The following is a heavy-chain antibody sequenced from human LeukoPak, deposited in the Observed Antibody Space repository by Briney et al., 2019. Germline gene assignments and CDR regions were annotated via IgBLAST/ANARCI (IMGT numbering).Heavy chain of an antibody. D-gene: IGHD6-19*01. CDR2: IYYSGST. CDR3: ARHVDNGWYKAFDI. J-gene: IGHJ3*02. CDR1: GGSISSGGYY. V-gene: IGHV4-31*03. Sequence: SETLSLTCTVSGGSISSGGYYWSWIRQHPGKGLEWIGYIYYSGSTYYNPSLKSRVTISVDTSKNQLSLKLSSVTAADTAVYYCARHVDNGWYKAFDIWGQGTMVTVSS.